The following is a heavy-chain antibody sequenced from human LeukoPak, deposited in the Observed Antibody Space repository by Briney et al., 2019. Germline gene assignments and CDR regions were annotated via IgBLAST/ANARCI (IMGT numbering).Heavy chain of an antibody. V-gene: IGHV3-23*01. CDR2: ISGSGGST. CDR3: AKSAGRSYDFWSGYLGAFDI. J-gene: IGHJ3*02. Sequence: HPGGSLRLSCAASGFTFSSYAMSWVRQAPGKGLEWVSAISGSGGSTYYADSVKGRFTISRDNSKNTLYLQMNSLRAEDTAVYYCAKSAGRSYDFWSGYLGAFDIWGQGAMVTVSS. D-gene: IGHD3-3*01. CDR1: GFTFSSYA.